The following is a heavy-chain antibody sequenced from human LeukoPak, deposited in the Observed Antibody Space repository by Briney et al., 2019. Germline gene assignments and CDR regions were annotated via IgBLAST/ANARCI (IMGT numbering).Heavy chain of an antibody. CDR3: ARDRIAVAGTEEAFDI. D-gene: IGHD6-19*01. J-gene: IGHJ3*02. Sequence: SVKVSCKASGGTFSSYAISWVRQAPGQGLEWMGRIIPILGIANYAQKFQGRVTITADKSTSTAYMELSSLRSEDTAVYYCARDRIAVAGTEEAFDIWGQGTMVTVSS. CDR2: IIPILGIA. CDR1: GGTFSSYA. V-gene: IGHV1-69*04.